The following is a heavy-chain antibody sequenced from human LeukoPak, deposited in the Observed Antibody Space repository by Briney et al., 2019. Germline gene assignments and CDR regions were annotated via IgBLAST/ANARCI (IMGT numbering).Heavy chain of an antibody. CDR3: ARGGRDYGDY. CDR1: GYTFTDYY. Sequence: ASVKVSCKASGYTFTDYYVHWVRQALGQGLECMGWINPKSGGTSYAQKFQGRVTMTRDTSISTAYMELGRLRSDDTAVYYCARGGRDYGDYWGQGTLVTVSS. J-gene: IGHJ4*02. CDR2: INPKSGGT. V-gene: IGHV1-2*02.